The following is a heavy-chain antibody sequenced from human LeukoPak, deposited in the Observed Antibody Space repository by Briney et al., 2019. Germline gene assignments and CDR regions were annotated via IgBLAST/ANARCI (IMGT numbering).Heavy chain of an antibody. D-gene: IGHD2-21*02. V-gene: IGHV1-18*01. Sequence: GASVKVSCKASGYAFNTYGICWVRQAPGQRPEWMGWINTDNGNTKYAQKFQGRVTMTTDISTSTAYMELSSLRSDDTAVYYCARKGCTGDCYRFDPWGQGTLVTVSS. CDR1: GYAFNTYG. CDR2: INTDNGNT. CDR3: ARKGCTGDCYRFDP. J-gene: IGHJ5*02.